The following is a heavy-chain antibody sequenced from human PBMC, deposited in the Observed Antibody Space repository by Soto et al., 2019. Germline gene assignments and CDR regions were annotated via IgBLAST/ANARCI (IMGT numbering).Heavy chain of an antibody. V-gene: IGHV4-31*03. Sequence: SETLSLTCTVSRGSISSGGYYCSWIRQHPGKGLEWIGYIYYSGSTYYNPSLKSRVSISVDTSKNQFSLKLSSVTAADTAVYYCALRLGDPGRLYFDYWGQGTLVTVS. D-gene: IGHD3-16*01. CDR1: RGSISSGGYY. J-gene: IGHJ4*02. CDR3: ALRLGDPGRLYFDY. CDR2: IYYSGST.